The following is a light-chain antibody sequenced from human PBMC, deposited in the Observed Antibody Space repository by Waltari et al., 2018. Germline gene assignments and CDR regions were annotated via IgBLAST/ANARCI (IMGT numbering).Light chain of an antibody. CDR3: QQSYSFPHT. CDR1: QSISSY. Sequence: DIQMTQSPSSLSASVGDRVTITCRASQSISSYLNWYQQKPGKAPKLLIYAASNLQSGVPSRFTGSGSGTDFTLTISSLQPEDFAAYYCQQSYSFPHTFGQGSKLQIK. J-gene: IGKJ2*01. CDR2: AAS. V-gene: IGKV1-39*01.